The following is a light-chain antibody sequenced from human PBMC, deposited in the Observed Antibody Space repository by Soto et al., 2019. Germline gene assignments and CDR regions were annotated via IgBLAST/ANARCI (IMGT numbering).Light chain of an antibody. CDR2: CAS. V-gene: IGKV3-20*01. CDR3: QHYGTSQGT. J-gene: IGKJ5*01. CDR1: QSVSSSY. Sequence: EIVLTQSPGTLSLSPGERATLSCGASQSVSSSYLAWYQQKPGQAPRLLMFCASNRATGIPDRFSGSGSGTDFSLTISRMEPEDFAVYYCQHYGTSQGTVGQGTRLEIK.